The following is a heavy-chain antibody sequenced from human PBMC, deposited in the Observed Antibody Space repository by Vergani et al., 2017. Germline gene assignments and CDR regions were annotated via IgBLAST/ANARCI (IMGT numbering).Heavy chain of an antibody. V-gene: IGHV4-59*01. D-gene: IGHD3-10*01. J-gene: IGHJ5*02. CDR1: GGSISSYY. CDR2: IYYSGST. CDR3: ARGPMVRGAIRFDP. Sequence: QVQLQESGPGLVKPSETLSLTCTVSGGSISSYYWSWIRQPPGTGLEWIGYIYYSGSTNYNPSLKSRVTISVDTSKNQFSLKLSSVTAADTAAYYCARGPMVRGAIRFDPWGQGTLVTVSS.